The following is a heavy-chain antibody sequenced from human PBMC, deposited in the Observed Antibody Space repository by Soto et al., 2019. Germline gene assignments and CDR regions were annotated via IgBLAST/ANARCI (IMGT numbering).Heavy chain of an antibody. J-gene: IGHJ4*02. Sequence: QVQLVESGGGVVHPGRSLRLSCAASGFAFNTDTMHWVRQAPGRGLEWVALISYDGSNIYYADSVKCRFTISRDNYNNTLYLQINSLRPEDTAVYSCARDGPMAKHCFDYWGQGNLVTVSS. CDR1: GFAFNTDT. D-gene: IGHD5-12*01. CDR3: ARDGPMAKHCFDY. V-gene: IGHV3-30-3*01. CDR2: ISYDGSNI.